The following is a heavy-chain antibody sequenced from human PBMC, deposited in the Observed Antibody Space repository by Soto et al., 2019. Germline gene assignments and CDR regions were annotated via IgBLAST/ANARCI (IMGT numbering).Heavy chain of an antibody. J-gene: IGHJ6*03. D-gene: IGHD3-3*01. CDR3: ARDHPYDFWSGYYSYYYYYYYMDV. V-gene: IGHV3-21*01. Sequence: GGSLRLSCAASGFTFSSYAMSWVRQAPGKGLEWVSSISSSSSYIYYADSVKGRFTISRDNAKNSLYLQMNSLRAEDTAVYYCARDHPYDFWSGYYSYYYYYYYMDVWGKGTTVTVSS. CDR1: GFTFSSYA. CDR2: ISSSSSYI.